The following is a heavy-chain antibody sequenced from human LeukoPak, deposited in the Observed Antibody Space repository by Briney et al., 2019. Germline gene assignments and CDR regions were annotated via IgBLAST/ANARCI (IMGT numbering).Heavy chain of an antibody. J-gene: IGHJ4*02. Sequence: GESLKIFFKGSGYRFNSFWIGWVRQVPGKGLGWVVIFYPDCSDTRYSPSFQGHVTISADKSISTAYLQWSSLKASDTAMYYCARPNTYGGNSKEGGLDYWGQGTLVTVSS. CDR2: FYPDCSDT. CDR3: ARPNTYGGNSKEGGLDY. V-gene: IGHV5-51*01. CDR1: GYRFNSFW. D-gene: IGHD4-23*01.